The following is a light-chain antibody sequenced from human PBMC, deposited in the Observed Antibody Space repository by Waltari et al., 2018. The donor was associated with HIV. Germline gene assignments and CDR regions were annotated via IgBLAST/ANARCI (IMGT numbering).Light chain of an antibody. CDR2: LAT. CDR1: ESFRHENGFKY. J-gene: IGKJ1*01. Sequence: VVMIQSPRYLPVSFGEPASISCSSNESFRHENGFKYLDWYLQRPGRTPQLLIQLATSRAFGVPTRFGGSASDTNFTLTISRVGTGDVGLYYCMQSLRIPWTFGQGTRV. CDR3: MQSLRIPWT. V-gene: IGKV2-28*01.